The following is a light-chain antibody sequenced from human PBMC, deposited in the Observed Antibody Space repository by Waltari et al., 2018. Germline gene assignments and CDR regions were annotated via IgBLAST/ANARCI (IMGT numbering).Light chain of an antibody. V-gene: IGLV2-11*01. Sequence: QSALTQPRSVSVSPGQSITLPCTATSSYVGGYNYVSWYLPHPGQAPKLMIYDVSQRPPGVPDRFSGSKSGNTASLTISGLRTEDEADYSCCSYAGRYTLVFGGGTKLTVL. CDR3: CSYAGRYTLV. J-gene: IGLJ2*01. CDR1: SSYVGGYNY. CDR2: DVS.